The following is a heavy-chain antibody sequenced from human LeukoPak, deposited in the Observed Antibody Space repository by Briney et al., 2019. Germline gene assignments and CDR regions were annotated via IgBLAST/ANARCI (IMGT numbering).Heavy chain of an antibody. CDR1: GYTFTTYY. J-gene: IGHJ4*02. D-gene: IGHD3-10*01. Sequence: GASVKVSCKASGYTFTTYYIHWVRQAPGQGLEWMGFINPSGSSTSYAQKFQGRVTMTRDTSTSTVYMELSSLRSEDTAVYYCARNVASGLDHWGQGTPVIVSS. CDR3: ARNVASGLDH. CDR2: INPSGSST. V-gene: IGHV1-46*03.